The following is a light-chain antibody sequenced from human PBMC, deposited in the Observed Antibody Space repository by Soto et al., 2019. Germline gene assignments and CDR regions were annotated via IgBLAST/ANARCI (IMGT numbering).Light chain of an antibody. CDR1: QEISNY. Sequence: DIQMIQSPSSLSASVGDRVTITCQASQEISNYLNWYQQKPGKAPKLLIYDASNLERGVPSRFSGRGSGTDFTFTISSLRPEDFATYYCQQYDHLPRTFGRGTKLEIK. J-gene: IGKJ1*01. V-gene: IGKV1-33*01. CDR3: QQYDHLPRT. CDR2: DAS.